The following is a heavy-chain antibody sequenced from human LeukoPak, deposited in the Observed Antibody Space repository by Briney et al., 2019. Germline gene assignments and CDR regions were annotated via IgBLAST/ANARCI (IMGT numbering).Heavy chain of an antibody. V-gene: IGHV3-30*04. CDR3: AKGLVNSGRYYHVDY. D-gene: IGHD1-26*01. Sequence: GRSLRLSCAASGFTFSSHAMHWVRQAPGKGLEWVAVISYDGSNKYYADSVKGRFTISRDNSRDTLSLQMNSLRAEDTAVYYCAKGLVNSGRYYHVDYWGQGTPVTVSS. CDR1: GFTFSSHA. CDR2: ISYDGSNK. J-gene: IGHJ4*02.